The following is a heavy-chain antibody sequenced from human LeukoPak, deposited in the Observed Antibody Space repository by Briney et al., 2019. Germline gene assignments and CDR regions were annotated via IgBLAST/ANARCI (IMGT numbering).Heavy chain of an antibody. CDR2: IYTSGST. D-gene: IGHD3-22*01. V-gene: IGHV4-4*07. CDR1: GGSISSYY. CDR3: ARVTGYMIEDYFDY. Sequence: SETLSLTCTVSGGSISSYYWSWIRQPAGKGLEWIGRIYTSGSTNYNPSLKSRVTISVDTSKNQFSLKLRSVTAADTAVYYCARVTGYMIEDYFDYWGQGTLVTVSS. J-gene: IGHJ4*02.